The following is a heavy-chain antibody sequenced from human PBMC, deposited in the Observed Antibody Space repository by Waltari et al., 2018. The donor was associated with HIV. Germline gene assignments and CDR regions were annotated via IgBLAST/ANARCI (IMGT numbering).Heavy chain of an antibody. V-gene: IGHV4-38-2*02. J-gene: IGHJ2*01. D-gene: IGHD3-22*01. CDR2: IYHSGST. CDR3: ARITMIVVGYWYFDL. Sequence: QVQLQESGPGLVKPSETLSLTCTVSGYSISSGYYWGWIRQPPGKGLEWIGSIYHSGSTYYNPSLKSRVTISVDTSKNQFSLKLSSVTAADTAVYYCARITMIVVGYWYFDLWGRGTLVTVSS. CDR1: GYSISSGYY.